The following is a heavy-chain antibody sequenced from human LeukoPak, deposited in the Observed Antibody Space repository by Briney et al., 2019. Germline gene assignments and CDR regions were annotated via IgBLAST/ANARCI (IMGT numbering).Heavy chain of an antibody. V-gene: IGHV4-59*10. D-gene: IGHD4-17*01. J-gene: IGHJ4*02. CDR3: ARVGDYALKD. CDR2: IYTSGST. Sequence: SETLSLTCAVYGGSFSGYYWSWIRQPARKGLEWIGHIYTSGSTNYNPSLKSRVTMSVDTSKNQFSLKVTSVTAADTAMYYCARVGDYALKDWGQGTLVTVSS. CDR1: GGSFSGYY.